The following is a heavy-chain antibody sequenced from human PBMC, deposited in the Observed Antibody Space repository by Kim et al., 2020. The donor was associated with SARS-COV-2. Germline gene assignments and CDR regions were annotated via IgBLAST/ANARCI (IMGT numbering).Heavy chain of an antibody. CDR3: ARAEQWPSLMDV. CDR2: IYYSGST. V-gene: IGHV4-59*01. CDR1: GGSISSYY. Sequence: SETLSLTCTVSGGSISSYYWSWIRQPPGKGLEWIGYIYYSGSTNYNPSLKSRVTISVDTSKNQFSLKLSSVTAADTAVYYCARAEQWPSLMDVWGQGTTVTVSS. J-gene: IGHJ6*02. D-gene: IGHD6-19*01.